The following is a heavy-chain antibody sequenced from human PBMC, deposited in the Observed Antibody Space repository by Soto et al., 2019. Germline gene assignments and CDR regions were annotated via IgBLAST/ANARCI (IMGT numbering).Heavy chain of an antibody. CDR1: GYSFTSYW. D-gene: IGHD2-15*01. CDR2: IYPGDSDI. CDR3: ARQLPYGGNSYYGMDV. J-gene: IGHJ6*02. Sequence: GASLKISWKGSGYSFTSYWIGWVRQMPGKGLEWMGIIYPGDSDIRYSPSFQGQVTISADKSISTAYLQWSGLKASDTAIYYCARQLPYGGNSYYGMDVWGQGTTVTVSS. V-gene: IGHV5-51*01.